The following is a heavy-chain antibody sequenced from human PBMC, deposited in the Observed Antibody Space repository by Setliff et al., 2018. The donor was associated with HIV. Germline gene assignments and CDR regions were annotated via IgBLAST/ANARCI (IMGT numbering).Heavy chain of an antibody. Sequence: SVKVSCKASGGTFSSYVISWVRQAPGQGPEWMGGIIPMYGVTNYAQKFQGRVTITTDESTSKAYMELSSLRSEDTAVYYCASVPMEYSGYNSDSGSYYYHYGLDVWGQGTTVTVSS. CDR1: GGTFSSYV. V-gene: IGHV1-69*05. J-gene: IGHJ6*02. CDR3: ASVPMEYSGYNSDSGSYYYHYGLDV. D-gene: IGHD5-12*01. CDR2: IIPMYGVT.